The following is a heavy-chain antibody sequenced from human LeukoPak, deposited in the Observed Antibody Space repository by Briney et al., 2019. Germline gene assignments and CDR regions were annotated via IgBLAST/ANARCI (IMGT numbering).Heavy chain of an antibody. Sequence: SETLSLTCTVSGDSISGYYWTWIRQPPGKGLEWIGYIYYSGSINYNPSLKSRLTISVDTSKNQFSLKLSSVTAADTAVYYCARWYSYCTNGVCYGGLDYWGQGTLVTVSS. CDR2: IYYSGSI. V-gene: IGHV4-59*12. D-gene: IGHD2-8*01. CDR3: ARWYSYCTNGVCYGGLDY. J-gene: IGHJ4*02. CDR1: GDSISGYY.